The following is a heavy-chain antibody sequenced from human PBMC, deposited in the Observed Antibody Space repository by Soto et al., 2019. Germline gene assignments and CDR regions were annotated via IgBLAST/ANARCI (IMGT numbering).Heavy chain of an antibody. D-gene: IGHD5-12*01. CDR2: IYYSGST. V-gene: IGHV4-59*01. J-gene: IGHJ4*02. CDR1: GGSISSYY. CDR3: ARAGRAGYNFDF. Sequence: PSETLSLTCTVSGGSISSYYWSWIRQPPGKGLEWIGYIYYSGSTNYNPSLKSRVTISVDTSKNQFSLKLSSVTAADTAVYYCARAGRAGYNFDFWGQGTLVTVSS.